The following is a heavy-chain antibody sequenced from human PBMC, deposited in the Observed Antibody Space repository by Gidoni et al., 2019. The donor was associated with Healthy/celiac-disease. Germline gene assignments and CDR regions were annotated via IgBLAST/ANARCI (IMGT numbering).Heavy chain of an antibody. D-gene: IGHD4-4*01. Sequence: QVQLVQSGAEVKKPGASVKVSCKASGYTFTGYYMHWVRQATGQGLEWMGWINPNSGGTNYAKKFQGWVTMTRDTSISTAYMELSRLRSDDTAVYYCARGGDYSNYPSPNWFDPWGQGTLVTVSS. J-gene: IGHJ5*02. CDR1: GYTFTGYY. V-gene: IGHV1-2*04. CDR3: ARGGDYSNYPSPNWFDP. CDR2: INPNSGGT.